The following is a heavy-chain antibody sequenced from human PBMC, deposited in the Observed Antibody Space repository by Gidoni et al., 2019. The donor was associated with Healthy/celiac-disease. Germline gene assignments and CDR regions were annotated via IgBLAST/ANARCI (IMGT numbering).Heavy chain of an antibody. CDR3: ARSPPGEVDYYDSSVRGWFDP. J-gene: IGHJ5*02. Sequence: QVQLVQSGAEVKKPGASVKVSCKASGYTFTGYYMHWVRQAPGQGLEWMGWINPNSGGTNYAQKFQGSVTMTRDTSISTAYMELSRLRSDDTAVYYCARSPPGEVDYYDSSVRGWFDPWGQGTLVTVSS. V-gene: IGHV1-2*02. D-gene: IGHD3-22*01. CDR1: GYTFTGYY. CDR2: INPNSGGT.